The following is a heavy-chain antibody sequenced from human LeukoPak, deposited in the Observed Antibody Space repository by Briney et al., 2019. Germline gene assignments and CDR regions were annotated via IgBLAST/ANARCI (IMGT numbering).Heavy chain of an antibody. D-gene: IGHD6-19*01. CDR3: ARGYSSGWYAY. CDR2: IYYSGST. V-gene: IGHV4-59*01. CDR1: GGSISSYY. J-gene: IGHJ4*02. Sequence: SETLSLTCTVSGGSISSYYWSWIRQPPGKGLEWIGYIYYSGSTNYNPSLKSRVTISVDTSKNQFSLKLSSVTAADTAVCYCARGYSSGWYAYWGQGTLVTVSS.